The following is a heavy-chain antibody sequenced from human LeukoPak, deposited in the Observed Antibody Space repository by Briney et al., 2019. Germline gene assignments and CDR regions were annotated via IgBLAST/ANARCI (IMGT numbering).Heavy chain of an antibody. J-gene: IGHJ4*02. D-gene: IGHD6-25*01. CDR1: GLTFSSYG. Sequence: GGSLRLSCAAPGLTFSSYGFHWVRQAPGKGLEWVAAISNDGSQTYYAESAKGRFTFSRDNSKNTLYLQMNSLRAEDTAVYFCAKDDQRFDYWGQGTLVTVSS. CDR2: ISNDGSQT. CDR3: AKDDQRFDY. V-gene: IGHV3-30*18.